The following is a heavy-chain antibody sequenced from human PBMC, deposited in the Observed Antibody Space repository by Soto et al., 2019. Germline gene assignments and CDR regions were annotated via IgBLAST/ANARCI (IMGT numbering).Heavy chain of an antibody. J-gene: IGHJ4*02. CDR2: ISSSSSYI. CDR3: ARDHPLLWFGELPLGPFDY. V-gene: IGHV3-21*01. D-gene: IGHD3-10*01. Sequence: GGSLRLSCAASGFTFSSYSMNWVRQAPGKGLEWVSSISSSSSYIYYADSVKGRFTISRDNAKNSLYLQMNSLRAEDTAVYYCARDHPLLWFGELPLGPFDYWGQGTLVTVSS. CDR1: GFTFSSYS.